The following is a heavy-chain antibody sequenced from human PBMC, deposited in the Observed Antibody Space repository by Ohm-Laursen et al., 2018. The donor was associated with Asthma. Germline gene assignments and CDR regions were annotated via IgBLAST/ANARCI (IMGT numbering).Heavy chain of an antibody. CDR2: MYYSGST. CDR1: GGSITTGGHY. J-gene: IGHJ5*02. V-gene: IGHV4-31*03. Sequence: TLSLTCTVSGGSITTGGHYWAWIRQHPGKGLEWIAYMYYSGSTRYNPSLRNRIIMSADTSKNKFSLKLTSVTAADTAVYYCARLPRTEGNWFDPWGQGTLVTVSS. D-gene: IGHD1-14*01. CDR3: ARLPRTEGNWFDP.